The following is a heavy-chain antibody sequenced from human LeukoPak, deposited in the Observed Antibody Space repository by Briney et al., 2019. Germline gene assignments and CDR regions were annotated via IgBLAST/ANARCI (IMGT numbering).Heavy chain of an antibody. Sequence: ASVKVSCKASGYTFTGYYMHWVRQAPGQGLEWMGWINPNSGGTNYAQKFQGRVTMTRDTSISTAYMELGRLRSDDTAVYYCARIIGGYSYGSRDYWGQGTLVTVSS. CDR1: GYTFTGYY. J-gene: IGHJ4*02. CDR3: ARIIGGYSYGSRDY. CDR2: INPNSGGT. V-gene: IGHV1-2*02. D-gene: IGHD5-18*01.